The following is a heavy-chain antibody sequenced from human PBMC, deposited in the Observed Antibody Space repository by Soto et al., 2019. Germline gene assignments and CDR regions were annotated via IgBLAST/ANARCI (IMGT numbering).Heavy chain of an antibody. CDR2: INWNGGST. CDR3: AKPTYSSSWSPFDY. Sequence: PWGSLRLSCAASGFTFDDYGMSRVRQAPGKGLEWVSGINWNGGSTGYADSVKGRFTISRDNAKNSLYLQMNSLRAEDTALYYCAKPTYSSSWSPFDYWGQGTLVTVSS. V-gene: IGHV3-20*04. J-gene: IGHJ4*02. CDR1: GFTFDDYG. D-gene: IGHD6-13*01.